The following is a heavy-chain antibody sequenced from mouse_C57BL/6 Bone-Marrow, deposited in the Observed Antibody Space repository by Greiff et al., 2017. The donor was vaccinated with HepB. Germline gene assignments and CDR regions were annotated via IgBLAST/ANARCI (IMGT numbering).Heavy chain of an antibody. D-gene: IGHD2-4*01. CDR3: ARHYDYDSFAY. J-gene: IGHJ3*01. CDR2: ISNGGGST. V-gene: IGHV5-12*01. CDR1: GFTFSDYY. Sequence: DVKLVESGGGLVQPGGSLKLSCAASGFTFSDYYMYWVRQTPEKRLEWVAYISNGGGSTYYPDTVKGRFTISRDNAKNTLYLQMSRLKSEDTAMYYCARHYDYDSFAYWGQGTLVTVSA.